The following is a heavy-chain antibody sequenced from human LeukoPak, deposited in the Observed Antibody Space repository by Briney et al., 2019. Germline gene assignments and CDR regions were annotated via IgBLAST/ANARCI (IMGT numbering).Heavy chain of an antibody. CDR3: ARFSSVTSAFDV. CDR2: ISYSGRT. J-gene: IGHJ3*01. D-gene: IGHD4-17*01. V-gene: IGHV4-39*01. CDR1: SGSISSSSHL. Sequence: PSETLSLTRTVSSGSISSSSHLWAWIRQPPGKGLEWIGSISYSGRTYDNPSLKSRLTMSVDTSKNQFSLNLSSATAADTAVYYCARFSSVTSAFDVWGQGTQGTVSS.